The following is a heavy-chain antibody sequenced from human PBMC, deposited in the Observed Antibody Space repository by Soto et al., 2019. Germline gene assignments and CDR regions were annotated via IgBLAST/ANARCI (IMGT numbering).Heavy chain of an antibody. CDR1: GGTFSSYA. CDR3: ASANYYDSSGYYYYFDY. V-gene: IGHV1-69*13. D-gene: IGHD3-22*01. Sequence: GASVKVSCKASGGTFSSYAISWVRQAPGQGLEWMGGIIPIFGIANYAQKFQGRVTITADESTSTAYMELSSLRSEDTAVYYCASANYYDSSGYYYYFDYWGQGTLVTVSS. J-gene: IGHJ4*02. CDR2: IIPIFGIA.